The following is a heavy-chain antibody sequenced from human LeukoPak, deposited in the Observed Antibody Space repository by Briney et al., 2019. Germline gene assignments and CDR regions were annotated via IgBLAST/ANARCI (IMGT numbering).Heavy chain of an antibody. D-gene: IGHD1-14*01. J-gene: IGHJ4*02. Sequence: GRSLRLSCAVSGFTFSSYGMHWVRQAPGKGLEWVAVIWYDGSNKYYADSVKGRFTISRDNSKNTLYLQMNSLRAEDTAVYYCARDGAEQEYFDYWGQGTLVTVSS. V-gene: IGHV3-33*01. CDR2: IWYDGSNK. CDR1: GFTFSSYG. CDR3: ARDGAEQEYFDY.